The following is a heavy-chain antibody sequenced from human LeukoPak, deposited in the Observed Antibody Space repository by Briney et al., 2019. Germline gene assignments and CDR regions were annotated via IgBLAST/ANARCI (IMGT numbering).Heavy chain of an antibody. V-gene: IGHV4-59*01. D-gene: IGHD3-16*02. J-gene: IGHJ3*02. CDR1: GGSFSGYY. CDR2: IYYSGST. CDR3: ARRVVRLTAFDI. Sequence: NTSETLSLTCAVYGGSFSGYYWSWIRQPPGKGLEWIGYIYYSGSTSYNPSLKSRVTILVDTSKNQFSLKLSSVTAADTAVYYCARRVVRLTAFDIWGQGTMVTVSS.